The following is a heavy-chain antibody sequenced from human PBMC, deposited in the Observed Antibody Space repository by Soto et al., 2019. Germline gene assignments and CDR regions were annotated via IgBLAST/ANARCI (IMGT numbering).Heavy chain of an antibody. Sequence: QVQLVQSGAEVKKPGASVKVSCKASGYTFTPYVMYWVRQAPGQRLEWMGWLNAGNDNTEYSQKLQGRVTITRDTAARTVYMELSSLRSEDTAVYYCARVGQNYYGMDVWGQGTPVTVSS. CDR3: ARVGQNYYGMDV. CDR2: LNAGNDNT. J-gene: IGHJ6*02. V-gene: IGHV1-3*01. CDR1: GYTFTPYV. D-gene: IGHD3-3*01.